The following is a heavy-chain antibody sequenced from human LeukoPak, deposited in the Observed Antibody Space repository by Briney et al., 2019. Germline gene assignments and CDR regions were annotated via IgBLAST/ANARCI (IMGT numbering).Heavy chain of an antibody. V-gene: IGHV4-30-4*08. CDR2: IYYSGST. D-gene: IGHD2-21*02. Sequence: SETLSLTCTVSGGSISSSSYYWGWIRQPPGKGLEWIGYIYYSGSTYYNPSLKSRLTISIDTSKNQFSLKLSSVTAADTAVYYCARDVGPPSSVTHWYFDLWGRGTLVTVSS. CDR3: ARDVGPPSSVTHWYFDL. CDR1: GGSISSSSYY. J-gene: IGHJ2*01.